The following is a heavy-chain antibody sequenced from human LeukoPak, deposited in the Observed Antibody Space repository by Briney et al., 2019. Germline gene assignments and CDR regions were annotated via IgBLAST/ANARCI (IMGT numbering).Heavy chain of an antibody. CDR3: ARDYTYSYGSGSYYFDY. D-gene: IGHD3-10*01. Sequence: SQTLSLTCAISGDSVSSNSVAWNWIRQSPSRGLEWLGRTYYRSRWHNDYALSVKSRITINPDTSQNQFSLQLNSVTPEDTAVYYCARDYTYSYGSGSYYFDYWGQGTLVTVSS. J-gene: IGHJ4*02. CDR1: GDSVSSNSVA. V-gene: IGHV6-1*01. CDR2: TYYRSRWHN.